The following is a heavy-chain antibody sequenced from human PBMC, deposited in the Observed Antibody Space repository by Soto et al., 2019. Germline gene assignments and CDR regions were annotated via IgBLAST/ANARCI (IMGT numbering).Heavy chain of an antibody. CDR2: INAGNGNT. CDR3: AGDSSSRSNGMDV. V-gene: IGHV1-3*01. D-gene: IGHD6-13*01. CDR1: GYTFTSYA. Sequence: GDSVKVSCKGSGYTFTSYAMHWVRQAPGQRLEWMGWINAGNGNTKYSQKFQGRVTITRDTSASTAYMELSSLRSEDTAVYYCAGDSSSRSNGMDVWGQATMLTVSS. J-gene: IGHJ6*02.